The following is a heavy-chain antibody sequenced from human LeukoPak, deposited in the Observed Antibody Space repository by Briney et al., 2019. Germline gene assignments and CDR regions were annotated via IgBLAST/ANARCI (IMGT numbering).Heavy chain of an antibody. Sequence: PGGSLRLSCAASGFTVSSNYMSWVRQAPGKGLEWVSVIYSGGSTYYADSVKGRFTISRDNSKNTLYLQMNCLRAEDTAVYYCARDFRCSGGSCYYWYFDLWGRGTLVTVSS. V-gene: IGHV3-53*01. CDR3: ARDFRCSGGSCYYWYFDL. J-gene: IGHJ2*01. CDR2: IYSGGST. CDR1: GFTVSSNY. D-gene: IGHD2-15*01.